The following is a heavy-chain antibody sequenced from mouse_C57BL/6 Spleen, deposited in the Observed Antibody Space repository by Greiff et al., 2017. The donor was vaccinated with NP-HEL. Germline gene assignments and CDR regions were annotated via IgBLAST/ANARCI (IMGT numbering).Heavy chain of an antibody. D-gene: IGHD4-1*01. CDR1: GFSFNTYA. J-gene: IGHJ3*01. Sequence: EVQLVESGGGLVQPKGSLKLSCAASGFSFNTYAMNWVRQAPGKGLEWVARIRSKSNNYATYYADSVKDRFTISRDDSESMLYLQMNNLKTEDTAMYYCVRHGELGRFAYWGQGTLVTVSA. CDR3: VRHGELGRFAY. V-gene: IGHV10-1*01. CDR2: IRSKSNNYAT.